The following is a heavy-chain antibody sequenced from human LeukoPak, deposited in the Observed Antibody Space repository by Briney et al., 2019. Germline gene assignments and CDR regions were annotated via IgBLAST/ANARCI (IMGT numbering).Heavy chain of an antibody. CDR1: GFTFNTYA. D-gene: IGHD6-25*01. Sequence: GSLRLSCAASGFTFNTYAMSWARQAPGMGLEWVSTINAGGGSTYYADYVKGRFTISRDNSKNTLYLQMNSLRDEDTAVYYCDAADYWGQGTLVTVSS. V-gene: IGHV3-23*01. J-gene: IGHJ4*02. CDR3: DAADY. CDR2: INAGGGST.